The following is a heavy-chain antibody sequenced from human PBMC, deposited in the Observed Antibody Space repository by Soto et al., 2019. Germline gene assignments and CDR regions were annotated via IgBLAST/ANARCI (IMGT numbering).Heavy chain of an antibody. J-gene: IGHJ6*02. CDR2: ISYDGSNK. CDR3: ARDGVGAITGTRYGMDV. V-gene: IGHV3-30-3*01. Sequence: PGGSLRLSCAASGFTFSSYAMHWVRQAPGKGLEWVAVISYDGSNKYYADPVKGRFTISRDNSKNTLYLQMNSLRAEDTAVYYCARDGVGAITGTRYGMDVWGQGTTVTVSS. D-gene: IGHD1-7*01. CDR1: GFTFSSYA.